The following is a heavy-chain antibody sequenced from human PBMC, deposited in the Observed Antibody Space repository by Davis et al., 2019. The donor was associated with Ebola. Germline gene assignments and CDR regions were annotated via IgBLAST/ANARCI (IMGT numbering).Heavy chain of an antibody. J-gene: IGHJ5*02. CDR3: AKDLIAYDFWSGMNWFDP. CDR2: ISNSGSTI. V-gene: IGHV3-11*01. D-gene: IGHD3-3*01. Sequence: GESLKISCAASGFTFTDYYMSWIRQAPGKGLEWVSYISNSGSTIYYADSVKGRFTISRDNAKNSLYLQMNSLRAEDTAVYYCAKDLIAYDFWSGMNWFDPWGQGTLVTVSS. CDR1: GFTFTDYY.